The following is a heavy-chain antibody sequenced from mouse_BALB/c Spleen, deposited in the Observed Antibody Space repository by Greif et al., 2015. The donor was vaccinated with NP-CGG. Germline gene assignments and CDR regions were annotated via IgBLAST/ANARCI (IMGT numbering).Heavy chain of an antibody. J-gene: IGHJ1*03. Sequence: KPGTSVKISCKASGYAFSSSWMNWVKQRPGKGLEWIARIYPGSGNTYYNEKFKGKATLTAEKSSSTAYMQFSSLTSEDSAIYYCAREGLRRYFDVWGTGASVTVAS. CDR3: AREGLRRYFDV. CDR1: GYAFSSSW. CDR2: IYPGSGNT. V-gene: IGHV1-82*01. D-gene: IGHD2-4*01.